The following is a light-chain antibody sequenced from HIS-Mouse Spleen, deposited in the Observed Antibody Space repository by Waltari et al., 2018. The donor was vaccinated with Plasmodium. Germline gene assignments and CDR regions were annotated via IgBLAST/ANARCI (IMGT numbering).Light chain of an antibody. CDR3: YSTDSSGNHRV. V-gene: IGLV3-10*01. CDR1: ALPTKY. Sequence: SYELTQPPSVSVSPGQTARLTCSGDALPTKYSYWYQQKSGQAPVLVIYEDSKRPSGIPERFSGSSSGTRATLTISGAQVEDEADYYCYSTDSSGNHRVFGGGTKLTVL. J-gene: IGLJ3*02. CDR2: EDS.